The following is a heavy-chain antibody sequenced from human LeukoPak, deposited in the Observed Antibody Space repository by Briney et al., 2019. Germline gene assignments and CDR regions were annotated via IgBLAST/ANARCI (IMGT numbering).Heavy chain of an antibody. Sequence: GGSLRLSCAASGFTFSSYSMNWVRQAPGKGLEWVSSISSSSSYIYYADSVKGRFTISRDNAKNSLYLQMNSLRAEDTAVYYCARVEVGPRSGQIPPFDYWGQGTLVTVSS. V-gene: IGHV3-21*01. CDR1: GFTFSSYS. CDR3: ARVEVGPRSGQIPPFDY. J-gene: IGHJ4*02. CDR2: ISSSSSYI. D-gene: IGHD3-3*01.